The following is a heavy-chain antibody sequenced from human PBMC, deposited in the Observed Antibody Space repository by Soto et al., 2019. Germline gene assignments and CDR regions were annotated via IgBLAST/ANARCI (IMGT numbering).Heavy chain of an antibody. CDR1: GGTFSSYA. J-gene: IGHJ4*02. CDR3: ARKANTAMMYYFDY. D-gene: IGHD5-18*01. Sequence: ASVKVSCKASGGTFSSYAISWVRQAPGQGLEWMGGIIPIFGTANYAQKFQGRVTINADKSTSTAYMELSSLRSEDTAVYYCARKANTAMMYYFDYWGQGTLVTVSS. CDR2: IIPIFGTA. V-gene: IGHV1-69*06.